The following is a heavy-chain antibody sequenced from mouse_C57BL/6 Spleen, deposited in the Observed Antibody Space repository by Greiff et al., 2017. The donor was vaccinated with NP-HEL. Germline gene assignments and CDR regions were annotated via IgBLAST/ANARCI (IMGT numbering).Heavy chain of an antibody. CDR3: ARWTGTGGYYFDY. D-gene: IGHD4-1*01. CDR1: GYTFTSYW. V-gene: IGHV1-52*01. J-gene: IGHJ2*01. Sequence: QVQLQQPGVELVRPGSSVKLSCKASGYTFTSYWMHWVKQRPIQGLEWIGNIDPSDSETHYNQKFKDKATLTVDKSSSTAYMQLSSLTSEDSAVYYCARWTGTGGYYFDYWGQGTTLTVSS. CDR2: IDPSDSET.